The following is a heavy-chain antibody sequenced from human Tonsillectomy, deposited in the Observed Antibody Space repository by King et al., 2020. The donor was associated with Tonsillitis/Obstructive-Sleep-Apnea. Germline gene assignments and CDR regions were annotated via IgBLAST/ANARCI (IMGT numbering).Heavy chain of an antibody. CDR1: GFTLSRYS. CDR2: IDQDGSEK. D-gene: IGHD1-26*01. Sequence: EVPLVESGGGLVQPGGSLRLSCAASGFTLSRYSMTWVRQAPGKGLEWVANIDQDGSEKQYMDSVKGRFTISRDNAKNSLYLQMNSLRAEDTAVYYCARGEWELNWGQGTLVTVSS. V-gene: IGHV3-7*04. CDR3: ARGEWELN. J-gene: IGHJ4*02.